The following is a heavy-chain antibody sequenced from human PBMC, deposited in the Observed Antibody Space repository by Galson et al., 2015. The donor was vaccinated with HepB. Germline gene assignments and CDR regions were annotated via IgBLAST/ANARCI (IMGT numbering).Heavy chain of an antibody. CDR1: GFTFSSYS. Sequence: SLRLSCAASGFTFSSYSMNWVRQAPGKGLEWVSSISSSSSYIYYADSVKGRFTISRDNAKNSLYLQMNSLRAEDTAVYYCARGEGPGLYYYYYYMDVWGKGTTVTVSS. CDR2: ISSSSSYI. J-gene: IGHJ6*03. V-gene: IGHV3-21*01. CDR3: ARGEGPGLYYYYYYMDV.